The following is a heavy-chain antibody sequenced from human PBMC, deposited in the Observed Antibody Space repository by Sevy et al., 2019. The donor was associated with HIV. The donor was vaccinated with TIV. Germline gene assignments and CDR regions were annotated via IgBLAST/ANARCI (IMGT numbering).Heavy chain of an antibody. J-gene: IGHJ4*02. CDR2: ISGYNGNT. V-gene: IGHV1-18*04. CDR3: ARGGSGFYFDY. CDR1: GYTFTSYG. Sequence: ASVKISCKASGYTFTSYGISWVRQAPGQGLEWMGWISGYNGNTNYAQKFQGRVTMTTDTSTSTAYMDLRSLRSDDTAMYYCARGGSGFYFDYWGQGTLVTVSS. D-gene: IGHD6-19*01.